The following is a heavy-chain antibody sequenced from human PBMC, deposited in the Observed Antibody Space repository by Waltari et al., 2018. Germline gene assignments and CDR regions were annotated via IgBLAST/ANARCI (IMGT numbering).Heavy chain of an antibody. D-gene: IGHD2-21*01. CDR2: VSYDGSYK. Sequence: QVQLVESGGGVVQPGRSLRLSCAAFGFIFSDYGLHWVRQAPGKGVEWVAVVSYDGSYKYYADSVKGRFTISRDNSKNTLYLQMDRLRPDDTAVYFCARDVIPASISWFEPWGQGTLVTVSS. J-gene: IGHJ5*02. CDR3: ARDVIPASISWFEP. V-gene: IGHV3-30-3*01. CDR1: GFIFSDYG.